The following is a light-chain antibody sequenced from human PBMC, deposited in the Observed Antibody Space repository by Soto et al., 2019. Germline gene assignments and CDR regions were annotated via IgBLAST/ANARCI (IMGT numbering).Light chain of an antibody. V-gene: IGKV1-39*01. CDR1: RTISNY. CDR2: AAS. CDR3: QQTYNTPYS. J-gene: IGKJ2*01. Sequence: DIQMTQSPSSLSASLVDRFTFTCRASRTISNYLNWYQQKPGKAPQVLIYAASTLLSGVPSRFSGSGSGTDFTLTINGLQPEDFATYSCQQTYNTPYSFGQGTKVDIK.